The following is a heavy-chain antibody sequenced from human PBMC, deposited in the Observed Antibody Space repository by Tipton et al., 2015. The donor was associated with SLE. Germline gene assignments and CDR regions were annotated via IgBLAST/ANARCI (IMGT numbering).Heavy chain of an antibody. Sequence: GLVKPSETLSLTCTVSGGSISGSYWSWIRQPPGKGLEWIGEINHSGSTNYNPSLKSRVTISVDTSKNQFSLKLSSVTAADTAVYYCARGPARYDFWSGYSWGGMDVWGQGTTVTVSS. CDR2: INHSGST. V-gene: IGHV4-34*01. CDR1: GGSISGSY. J-gene: IGHJ6*02. D-gene: IGHD3-3*01. CDR3: ARGPARYDFWSGYSWGGMDV.